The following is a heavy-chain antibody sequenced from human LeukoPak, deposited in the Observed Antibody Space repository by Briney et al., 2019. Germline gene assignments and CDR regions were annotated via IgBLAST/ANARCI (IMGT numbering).Heavy chain of an antibody. CDR3: ARDYCSGGSCYLFDY. D-gene: IGHD2-15*01. V-gene: IGHV3-23*01. CDR1: GFTFSSYA. Sequence: GGSLRLPCAASGFTFSSYAMNWVRQAPGKGLEWVSTISAGGGSTYYADSVKGRFTISRDDSKNTLYLQMNSLRAEDTALYYCARDYCSGGSCYLFDYWGRGPLVTVSS. CDR2: ISAGGGST. J-gene: IGHJ4*02.